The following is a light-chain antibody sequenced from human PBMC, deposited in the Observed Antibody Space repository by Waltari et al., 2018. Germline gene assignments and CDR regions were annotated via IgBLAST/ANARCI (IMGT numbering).Light chain of an antibody. CDR3: QQYGSSSYT. CDR2: GAS. CDR1: RSVSSRY. Sequence: EIVLTQSPGTLSLSPGERATLSCRASRSVSSRYLAWYQQKPGQAPRLLIYGASSRATGIPDRFSGSGSGTDFTLTISRLEPEDFAVYYCQQYGSSSYTFGQGTKLEI. J-gene: IGKJ2*01. V-gene: IGKV3-20*01.